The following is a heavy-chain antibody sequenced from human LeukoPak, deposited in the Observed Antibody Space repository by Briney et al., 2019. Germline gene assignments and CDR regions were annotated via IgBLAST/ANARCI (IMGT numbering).Heavy chain of an antibody. CDR1: VGTFISYA. CDR2: IIPIFCTS. J-gene: IGHJ4*02. CDR3: ARGEGYCSGGSCYYHIDY. Sequence: GSSVNVSCKACVGTFISYAISWVRQAPVQGLEWMGGIIPIFCTSNYPQKFHGRSTITADKSKSTDYMELSSLRSEDRAVYYCARGEGYCSGGSCYYHIDYWGQGTLVTVS. D-gene: IGHD2-15*01. V-gene: IGHV1-69*06.